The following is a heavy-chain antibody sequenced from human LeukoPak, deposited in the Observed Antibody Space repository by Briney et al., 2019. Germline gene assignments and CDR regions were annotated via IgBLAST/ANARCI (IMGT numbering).Heavy chain of an antibody. Sequence: PSETLSLTCAVYGGSFSGYYWSWIRQPPGKGLEWIGEINHSGSTNYNPSLKSRVTISVDTSKNQFSLKLSSVTAADTAVYYCARRAKFRYYFDYWGQGTLVTVSS. V-gene: IGHV4-34*01. CDR2: INHSGST. CDR3: ARRAKFRYYFDY. CDR1: GGSFSGYY. J-gene: IGHJ4*02. D-gene: IGHD4/OR15-4a*01.